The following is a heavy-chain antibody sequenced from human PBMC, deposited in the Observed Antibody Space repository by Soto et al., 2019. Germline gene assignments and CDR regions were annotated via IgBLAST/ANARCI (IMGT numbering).Heavy chain of an antibody. Sequence: QVQLVQSGAEVKKPGSSVNVSCKASGTTFTSYGIHWVRQAPGQGLEWMGGFVPMFSSSNYAQKFQGRLTIVADESTNTAYMELSSLRAEDSAIYYCARTGGTYYFDHWGQGTLVTVSS. CDR2: FVPMFSSS. CDR1: GTTFTSYG. V-gene: IGHV1-69*01. D-gene: IGHD1-1*01. CDR3: ARTGGTYYFDH. J-gene: IGHJ4*02.